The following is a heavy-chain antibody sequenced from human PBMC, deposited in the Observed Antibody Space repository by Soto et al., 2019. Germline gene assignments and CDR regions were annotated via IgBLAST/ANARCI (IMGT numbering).Heavy chain of an antibody. D-gene: IGHD3-10*01. Sequence: QVQLQQWGAGLLKPSETLSLTCAVFGGSLSGYYWSWIRQPPGKGLEWIGEMTHTGSTNYSPSLKTRLTISSDTSKNHFSLRLSSVTAADTAVYYCASGGNWGPGTLVTVSS. V-gene: IGHV4-34*01. J-gene: IGHJ4*02. CDR1: GGSLSGYY. CDR2: MTHTGST. CDR3: ASGGN.